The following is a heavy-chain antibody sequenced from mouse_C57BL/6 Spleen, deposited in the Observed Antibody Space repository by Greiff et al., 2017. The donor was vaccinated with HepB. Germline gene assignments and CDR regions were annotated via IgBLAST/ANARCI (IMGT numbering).Heavy chain of an antibody. CDR2: IDPANGNT. J-gene: IGHJ2*01. D-gene: IGHD2-13*01. CDR1: GFTINNTY. CDR3: VPDGDP. V-gene: IGHV14-3*01. Sequence: EVQLQQSVAELVRPGASVKLSCTASGFTINNTYMHWVKQRPEQGLEWIGRIDPANGNTKYAPKFKGKATITADTSSNTAYLQLSSLTSEDTAIYYCVPDGDPWGQGTTLTVSS.